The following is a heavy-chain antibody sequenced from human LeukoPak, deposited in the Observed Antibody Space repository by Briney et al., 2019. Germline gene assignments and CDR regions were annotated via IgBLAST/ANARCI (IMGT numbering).Heavy chain of an antibody. V-gene: IGHV4-39*07. CDR1: GGSISSSSYY. D-gene: IGHD5-18*01. Sequence: SETLSLTCTVSGGSISSSSYYWGWIRQPPGKGLEWIGSIYYSGSTYYNPSLKSRVTISVDRSKNQFSLKLSSVTAADTAVYYCAREIKERGYSYGPVDYWGQGTLVTVSS. CDR3: AREIKERGYSYGPVDY. CDR2: IYYSGST. J-gene: IGHJ4*02.